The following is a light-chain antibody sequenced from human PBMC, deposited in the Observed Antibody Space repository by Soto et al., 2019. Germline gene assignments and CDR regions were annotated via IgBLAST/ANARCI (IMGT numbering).Light chain of an antibody. Sequence: QSVLTQPPSASGTPGHRVTISCSGSSSNIESNTVTWYQQLPGTAPKLVIYSNYERPSGVPDRFSGSTSGTSASLVIRGLQSEDEADYYCASWEDILNGYVFVGGTPLTLL. V-gene: IGLV1-44*01. CDR2: SNY. CDR3: ASWEDILNGYV. CDR1: SSNIESNT. J-gene: IGLJ7*01.